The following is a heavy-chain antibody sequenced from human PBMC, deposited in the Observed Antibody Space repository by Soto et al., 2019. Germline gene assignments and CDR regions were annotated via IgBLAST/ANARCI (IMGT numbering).Heavy chain of an antibody. CDR3: VVAAQPYYFDY. D-gene: IGHD2-15*01. CDR2: ISAYNGNT. V-gene: IGHV1-18*04. Sequence: ASVKVSCKASGYTFTSYEMYWVRQAPGQGLEWMGWISAYNGNTNYAQGLQGRVTMTTDTSTSTAYMELRSLRSDDTAVYYCVVAAQPYYFDYWGQGTLVTVSS. J-gene: IGHJ4*02. CDR1: GYTFTSYE.